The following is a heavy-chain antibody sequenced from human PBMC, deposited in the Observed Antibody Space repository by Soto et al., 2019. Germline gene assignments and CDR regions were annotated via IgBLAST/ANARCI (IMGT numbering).Heavy chain of an antibody. V-gene: IGHV1-8*02. CDR3: ARARRGTRYYYYYYMDV. Sequence: AASVKVSCKASGYTFTSYGISWVRQAPGQGLEWMGWMNAYSGNTGYAQKLQGRVTMTRNTSISTAYMELSSLRSEDTAVYYCARARRGTRYYYYYYMDVWGKGTTVTVSS. CDR2: MNAYSGNT. CDR1: GYTFTSYG. D-gene: IGHD1-1*01. J-gene: IGHJ6*03.